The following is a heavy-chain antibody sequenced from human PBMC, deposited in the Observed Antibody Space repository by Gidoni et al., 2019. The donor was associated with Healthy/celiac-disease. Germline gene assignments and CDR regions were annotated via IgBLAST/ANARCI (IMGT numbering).Heavy chain of an antibody. J-gene: IGHJ4*02. CDR1: FSSYA. CDR2: ISGSGGST. V-gene: IGHV3-23*01. CDR3: AKIGDNYDILTGYWSGPRYFDY. D-gene: IGHD3-9*01. Sequence: FSSYAMSWVRQAPGKGLEWVSAISGSGGSTYYADSVKGRFTISRDNSKNTLYLQMNSLRAEDTAVYYCAKIGDNYDILTGYWSGPRYFDYWGQGTLVTVSS.